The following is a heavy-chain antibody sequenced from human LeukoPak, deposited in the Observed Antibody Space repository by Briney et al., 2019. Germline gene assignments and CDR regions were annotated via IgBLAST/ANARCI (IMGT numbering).Heavy chain of an antibody. J-gene: IGHJ4*02. CDR3: ARGGIAAAGHRYLDY. CDR1: GFTLSSFG. D-gene: IGHD6-13*01. Sequence: GGSPRLSCAASGFTLSSFGMHWVRQAPGEGLEWVAFISHDGRSKDYADPVKGRFTISRDNSKNTLYLQMNSLRAEDTAVYYCARGGIAAAGHRYLDYWGQGTLVTVSS. CDR2: ISHDGRSK. V-gene: IGHV3-30*04.